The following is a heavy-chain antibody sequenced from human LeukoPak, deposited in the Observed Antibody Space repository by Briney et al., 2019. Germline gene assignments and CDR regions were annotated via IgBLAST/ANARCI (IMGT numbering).Heavy chain of an antibody. V-gene: IGHV4-38-2*01. D-gene: IGHD3-3*01. CDR3: ARTLFLLNYMDV. CDR2: IYHSGST. Sequence: SETLSLTCAVSGYSISSGYYWGWIRQPPGKGLEWIGSIYHSGSTYYNPSLKSRVTISVDTSKNQFSLKLSSVTAADTAVYYCARTLFLLNYMDVWGKGTTVTVSS. CDR1: GYSISSGYY. J-gene: IGHJ6*03.